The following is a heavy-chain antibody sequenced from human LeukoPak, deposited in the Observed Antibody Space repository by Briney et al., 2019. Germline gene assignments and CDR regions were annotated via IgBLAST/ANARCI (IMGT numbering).Heavy chain of an antibody. V-gene: IGHV1-24*01. CDR1: GYTLTELS. J-gene: IGHJ6*02. Sequence: GASVKVSCKVSGYTLTELSMHWVRQAPGKGLEWMGGFDPEDGETIYAQKFQGRVTMTEDTSTDTDYMELSSLRSEDTAVYYCARGEANVWYWKYGMDVWGQGTTVTVSS. D-gene: IGHD3-16*01. CDR3: ARGEANVWYWKYGMDV. CDR2: FDPEDGET.